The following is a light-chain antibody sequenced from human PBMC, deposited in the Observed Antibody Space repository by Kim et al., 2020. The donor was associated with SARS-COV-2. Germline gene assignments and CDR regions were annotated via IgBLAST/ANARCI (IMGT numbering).Light chain of an antibody. CDR3: QVWDSSTV. V-gene: IGLV3-9*01. CDR2: RDS. Sequence: VSVARGQTARITCGGNNIGSKNVRWYQQKPGQAPVLVIYRDSNRPSGIPERFSGSNSGNTATLTISRAQAGDEADYYCQVWDSSTVFGGGTQLTVL. J-gene: IGLJ3*02. CDR1: NIGSKN.